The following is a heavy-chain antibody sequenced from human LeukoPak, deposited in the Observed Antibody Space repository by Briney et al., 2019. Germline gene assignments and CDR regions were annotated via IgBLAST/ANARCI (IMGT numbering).Heavy chain of an antibody. Sequence: GGSLRLSCAASGFTFSSYWMSWVRQAPGKGLEWVANTKQDGSEKYYVDSVKGRFTISRDNAKNSLYLQMNSLRAEDTAVYYCARDPAAAGPGGNWFDPWGQGTLVTVSS. CDR3: ARDPAAAGPGGNWFDP. CDR1: GFTFSSYW. D-gene: IGHD6-13*01. CDR2: TKQDGSEK. V-gene: IGHV3-7*01. J-gene: IGHJ5*02.